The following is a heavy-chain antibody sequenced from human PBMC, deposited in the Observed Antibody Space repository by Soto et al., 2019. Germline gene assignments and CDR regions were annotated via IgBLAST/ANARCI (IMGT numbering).Heavy chain of an antibody. CDR1: GYTFTSYG. J-gene: IGHJ6*02. V-gene: IGHV1-18*04. CDR2: ISAYNGNT. D-gene: IGHD2-15*01. Sequence: ASVKVSCKASGYTFTSYGISWVRQAPGQGLEWMGWISAYNGNTNYAQKLQGRVTMTTDTSTSTAYMELRSLRSDDTAVYYCARESAKRLGYCSGGSCWDYYGMDVWGQGTTVTVSS. CDR3: ARESAKRLGYCSGGSCWDYYGMDV.